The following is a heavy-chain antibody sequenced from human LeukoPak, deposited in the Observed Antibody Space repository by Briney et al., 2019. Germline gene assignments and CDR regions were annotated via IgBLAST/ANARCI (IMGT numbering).Heavy chain of an antibody. V-gene: IGHV3-23*01. CDR2: ISGSGGST. Sequence: GGSLRLSCAASGFTFSSYAMSWVRQAPGKGLEWVSAISGSGGSTYYADSVKGRFTISRDNSKNTLHLQMNSLRAEDTAVYYCATSSSSWYYFDYWGQGTLVTVSS. CDR1: GFTFSSYA. J-gene: IGHJ4*02. CDR3: ATSSSSWYYFDY. D-gene: IGHD6-13*01.